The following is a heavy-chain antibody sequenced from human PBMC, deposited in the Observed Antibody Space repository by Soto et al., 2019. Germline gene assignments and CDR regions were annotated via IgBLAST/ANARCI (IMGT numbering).Heavy chain of an antibody. CDR3: ISFCSSCFFDY. Sequence: PGGSLRTCCAASGISFRGSAMHWVRQASEKGLEWVGRIRSKPNSYATEYAASVQGRFTISRDDSKNTAYLHMNNLKTEDTAVYYCISFCSSCFFDYWGQGT. V-gene: IGHV3-73*01. D-gene: IGHD6-13*01. CDR1: GISFRGSA. J-gene: IGHJ4*02. CDR2: IRSKPNSYAT.